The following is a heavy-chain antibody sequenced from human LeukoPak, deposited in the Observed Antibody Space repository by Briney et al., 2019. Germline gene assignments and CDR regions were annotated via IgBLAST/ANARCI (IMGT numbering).Heavy chain of an antibody. J-gene: IGHJ3*02. CDR1: GFTFSSYS. CDR3: ARDCSSTSCYPDLSAFDI. CDR2: ISSSSSYI. V-gene: IGHV3-21*01. D-gene: IGHD2-2*01. Sequence: KTGGSLRLSCAASGFTFSSYSMNWVRQAPGKGLEWVSSISSSSSYIYYADSVKGRFTISRDNAKNSLYLQMNSLRAEDTAVYYCARDCSSTSCYPDLSAFDIWGQGTMVTVSS.